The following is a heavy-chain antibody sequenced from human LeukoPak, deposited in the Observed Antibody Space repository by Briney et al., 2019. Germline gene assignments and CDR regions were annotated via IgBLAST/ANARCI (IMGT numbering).Heavy chain of an antibody. CDR2: IKEDGRDT. CDR3: ATSAGY. J-gene: IGHJ4*02. CDR1: GFTLNSHW. Sequence: GGSLRLSCAASGFTLNSHWMSWVRQAPGKGLEWVANIKEDGRDTYYVDSVKGQFTISRDNAKNSLNLQMNSLRAEDTAMYYCATSAGYWGQGTLVTVSS. V-gene: IGHV3-7*03.